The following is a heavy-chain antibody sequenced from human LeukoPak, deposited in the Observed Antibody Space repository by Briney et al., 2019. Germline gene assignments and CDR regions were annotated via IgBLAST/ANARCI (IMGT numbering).Heavy chain of an antibody. J-gene: IGHJ4*02. CDR2: IYYSGST. D-gene: IGHD6-13*01. V-gene: IGHV4-61*05. CDR1: GGSISSSSYF. Sequence: SETLSLTCSVSGGSISSSSYFWGWIRQPPGKGLEWIGYIYYSGSTNYNPSLKSRVTISVDTSKNQFSLRLSSVTAADTAVYYCARVTGYVMEDYFDYWGQGTLVTVSS. CDR3: ARVTGYVMEDYFDY.